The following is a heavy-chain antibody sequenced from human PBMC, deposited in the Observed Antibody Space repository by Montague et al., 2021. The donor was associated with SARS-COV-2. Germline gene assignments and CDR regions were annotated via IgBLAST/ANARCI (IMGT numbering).Heavy chain of an antibody. D-gene: IGHD3-10*01. CDR3: VRVSWYYYGSGAFDY. V-gene: IGHV4-39*07. Sequence: SETLSLTYTVSGRSIISTSSYWGWIRQPPGGGLEWIGSISHRENTFYNPSLKSPVTISVDTSKNQFSLKTISVTAADTGIYYCVRVSWYYYGSGAFDYWGQGTLVTVSA. CDR1: GRSIISTSSY. CDR2: ISHRENT. J-gene: IGHJ4*02.